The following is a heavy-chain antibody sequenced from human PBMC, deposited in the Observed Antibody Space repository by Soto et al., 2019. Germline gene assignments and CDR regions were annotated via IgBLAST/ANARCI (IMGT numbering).Heavy chain of an antibody. CDR3: TRDLYGSGPAYGMDV. Sequence: GSLRLSCTASGFTCGDYAMSWFRQAPGKGLEWVGFIRSKAYGGTTEYAASVKGRFTISRDDSKSIAYLQMNSLKTEDTAVYYCTRDLYGSGPAYGMDVWGQGTTVTVSS. J-gene: IGHJ6*02. V-gene: IGHV3-49*03. D-gene: IGHD3-10*01. CDR1: GFTCGDYA. CDR2: IRSKAYGGTT.